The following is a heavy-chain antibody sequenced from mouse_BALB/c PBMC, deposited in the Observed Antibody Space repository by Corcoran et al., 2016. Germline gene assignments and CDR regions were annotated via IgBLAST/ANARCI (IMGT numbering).Heavy chain of an antibody. CDR1: GFNIKDTY. V-gene: IGHV14-3*02. D-gene: IGHD2-14*01. CDR3: ARGGVRRFYAMDY. J-gene: IGHJ4*01. Sequence: EVQLQQSGAELVKPGASVKLSCTASGFNIKDTYMHWVKQRPEQGLEWIGRIDPANGNTKYDPKCQGKATITADTSSNTAYLQLSSLTSEDTAVYYCARGGVRRFYAMDYWGQGTSVTVSS. CDR2: IDPANGNT.